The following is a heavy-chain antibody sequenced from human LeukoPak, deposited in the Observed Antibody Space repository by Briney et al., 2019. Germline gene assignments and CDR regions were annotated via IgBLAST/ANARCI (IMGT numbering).Heavy chain of an antibody. CDR2: FDPEDAET. D-gene: IGHD3-3*01. J-gene: IGHJ4*02. CDR3: ASTGKGISIFG. V-gene: IGHV1-24*01. CDR1: GYTLTELS. Sequence: GASVKVSCKVSGYTLTELSMHSVGQAPGKGLEWMGGFDPEDAETIYAQKFQGKITMTEDTSTDTAYMELNSLRCEDTAVYYCASTGKGISIFGWGQGTLVTVSS.